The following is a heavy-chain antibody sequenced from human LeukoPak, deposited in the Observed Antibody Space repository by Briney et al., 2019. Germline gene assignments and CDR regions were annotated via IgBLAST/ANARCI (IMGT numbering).Heavy chain of an antibody. V-gene: IGHV3-48*01. J-gene: IGHJ4*02. Sequence: GGSLRLSCAASGFNYSSYTMNWVRQAPGMGLEWLSYISASRDITYYADSVKGRFTISRDNAKNSLYLQMNSLRAEDTAVYFCAKSRSGSANWALQIFDNWGQGTLVTVSS. CDR3: AKSRSGSANWALQIFDN. CDR2: ISASRDIT. CDR1: GFNYSSYT. D-gene: IGHD1-1*01.